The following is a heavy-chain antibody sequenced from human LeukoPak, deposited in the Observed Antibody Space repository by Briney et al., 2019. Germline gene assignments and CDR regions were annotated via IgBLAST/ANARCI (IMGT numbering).Heavy chain of an antibody. Sequence: GGSLRLSCAASGFTFSSYSMNWVRKAPGKGLEWVSSISSSGSYIYYADSVKGRFTIPRDNDKNSLYLQMNSLRAEDTAVYYCAIEVPIVVVPAAIGSDDFDIWGQRTKVTVCS. CDR3: AIEVPIVVVPAAIGSDDFDI. CDR1: GFTFSSYS. V-gene: IGHV3-21*01. D-gene: IGHD2-2*02. J-gene: IGHJ3*02. CDR2: ISSSGSYI.